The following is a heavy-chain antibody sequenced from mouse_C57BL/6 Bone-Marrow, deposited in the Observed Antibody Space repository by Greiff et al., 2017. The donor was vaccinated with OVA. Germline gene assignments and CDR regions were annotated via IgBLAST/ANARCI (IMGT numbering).Heavy chain of an antibody. V-gene: IGHV5-6*01. J-gene: IGHJ2*01. CDR2: ISSGGSYT. CDR1: GFTFSSYG. Sequence: EVKLMESGGDLVKPGGSLKLSCAASGFTFSSYGMSWVRQTPDKRLEWVATISSGGSYTYYPDSVKGRFTISRDTAKNTLYLQMSSLKSEDTAMYYCARHPCYYFDYWGQGTTLTVSS. CDR3: ARHPCYYFDY.